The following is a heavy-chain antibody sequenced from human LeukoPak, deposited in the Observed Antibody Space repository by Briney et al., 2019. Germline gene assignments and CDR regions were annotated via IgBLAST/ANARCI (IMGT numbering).Heavy chain of an antibody. CDR1: GFTFSSYG. V-gene: IGHV3-64D*09. D-gene: IGHD1-26*01. J-gene: IGHJ4*02. CDR3: VKSGTWADFDS. CDR2: ISNKGGST. Sequence: GGSLRLSCSASGFTFSSYGMHWVRQAPGKGLEYVSGISNKGGSTYYADSVKGRFTISRDDSKNTLRLQMSSLRADDTAVYYCVKSGTWADFDSWGQGTLVTVSS.